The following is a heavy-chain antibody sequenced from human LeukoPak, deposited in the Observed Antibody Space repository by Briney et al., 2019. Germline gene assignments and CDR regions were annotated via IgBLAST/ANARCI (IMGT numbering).Heavy chain of an antibody. CDR2: ISSSSSTI. CDR1: GFSLSSHN. J-gene: IGHJ6*02. Sequence: GGSLRLSCTASGFSLSSHNMNWVRQAPGKGLEWLSQISSSSSTIYYADSVKGRFTISRGSAKNSLYLQVNSLRAEDTAVYYCASTTISPVGGMDVWGQGTTVTVSS. V-gene: IGHV3-48*04. D-gene: IGHD2/OR15-2a*01. CDR3: ASTTISPVGGMDV.